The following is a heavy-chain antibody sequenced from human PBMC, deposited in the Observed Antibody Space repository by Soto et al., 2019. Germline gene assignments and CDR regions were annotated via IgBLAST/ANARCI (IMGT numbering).Heavy chain of an antibody. Sequence: SETLSLTCTVSGGSISSGGYYWSWIRQHPGKGLEWIGYIYYSGSTYYNPSLKSRVTISVDTSKNQFSLKLSSVTAADTAVYYCARGFYGDYVDFWGQGTLVTFSS. V-gene: IGHV4-31*03. D-gene: IGHD4-17*01. CDR2: IYYSGST. CDR3: ARGFYGDYVDF. CDR1: GGSISSGGYY. J-gene: IGHJ4*02.